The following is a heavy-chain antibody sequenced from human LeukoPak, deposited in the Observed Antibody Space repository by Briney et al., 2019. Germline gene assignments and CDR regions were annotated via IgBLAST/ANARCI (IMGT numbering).Heavy chain of an antibody. CDR2: IYHSGST. CDR3: ARAGGSGLIDY. J-gene: IGHJ4*02. D-gene: IGHD6-19*01. Sequence: SETLSLTCTVSGYSISSGYYWGWIRQPPGKGLEWIGSIYHSGSTYYNPSLKSRVTISINTSKNQFSLKLTSVTAADTAVYYCARAGGSGLIDYWGQGTLVTVSS. CDR1: GYSISSGYY. V-gene: IGHV4-38-2*02.